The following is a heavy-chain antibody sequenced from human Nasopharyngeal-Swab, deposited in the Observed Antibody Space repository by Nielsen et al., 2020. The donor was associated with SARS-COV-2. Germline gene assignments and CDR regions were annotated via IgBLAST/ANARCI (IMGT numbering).Heavy chain of an antibody. CDR3: ASGLNWFPFDY. CDR2: INHSGST. Sequence: WIRQPPGKGLEWIGEINHSGSTNYNPSLKSRVTISVDTSKNQFSLKLSSVTAADTAVYYCASGLNWFPFDYWGQGTLVTVFS. D-gene: IGHD3-9*01. J-gene: IGHJ4*02. V-gene: IGHV4-34*01.